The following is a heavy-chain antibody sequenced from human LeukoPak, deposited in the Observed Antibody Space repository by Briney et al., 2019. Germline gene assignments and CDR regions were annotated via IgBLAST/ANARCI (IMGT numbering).Heavy chain of an antibody. J-gene: IGHJ4*02. V-gene: IGHV4-34*01. D-gene: IGHD1-7*01. CDR1: GFTFNDAW. CDR3: ARQSDWNYLYDY. CDR2: INHSGST. Sequence: ESLRLSCAASGFTFNDAWMSWVRQAPGKGLEWIGEINHSGSTNYNPSLKSRVTISVDTSKNQFSLKLSSLTVADTAVYYCARQSDWNYLYDYWGQGTLVTVSS.